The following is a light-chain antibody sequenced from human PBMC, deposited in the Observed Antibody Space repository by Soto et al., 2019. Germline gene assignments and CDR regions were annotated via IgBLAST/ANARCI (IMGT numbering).Light chain of an antibody. V-gene: IGKV3D-15*01. CDR1: QSVSSN. J-gene: IGKJ5*01. CDR2: DAS. CDR3: QQYNNWPPLT. Sequence: EIVMTQSPATLSVSPGERATLSCRASQSVSSNLAWYQQKPGQAPRLLIYDASNRATGIPARFSGSGSGTEFTLTISSLQSEDFAVYYCQQYNNWPPLTFGQGTRLEIK.